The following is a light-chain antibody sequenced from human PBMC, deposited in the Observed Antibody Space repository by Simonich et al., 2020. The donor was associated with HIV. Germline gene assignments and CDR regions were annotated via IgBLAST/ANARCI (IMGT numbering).Light chain of an antibody. CDR2: LCS. Sequence: DIVMTQSPLSLPVTPGEPASISCRSSQSLRHSNGYNYLDWYLQQPRPAPQLLIYLCSNRASGVPDRFSGSGSGTDFTLKINRVEAEDVGIYYCMQPLQTVTFGGGTKVEIK. J-gene: IGKJ4*01. V-gene: IGKV2-28*01. CDR3: MQPLQTVT. CDR1: QSLRHSNGYNY.